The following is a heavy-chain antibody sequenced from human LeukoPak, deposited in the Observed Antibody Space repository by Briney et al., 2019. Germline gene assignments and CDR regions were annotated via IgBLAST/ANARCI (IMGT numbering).Heavy chain of an antibody. D-gene: IGHD3-22*01. CDR1: GFNFSSYS. V-gene: IGHV3-48*02. CDR3: AREWRYYDSSGYFSDY. Sequence: GGSLRPSCAASGFNFSSYSMSWVRQAPGKGLEWVSYISSSSTTRYYADSVKGRFTISRDNAKNSLYLQMNSLRDEDTAVYYCAREWRYYDSSGYFSDYWGQATLVTVSS. CDR2: ISSSSTTR. J-gene: IGHJ4*02.